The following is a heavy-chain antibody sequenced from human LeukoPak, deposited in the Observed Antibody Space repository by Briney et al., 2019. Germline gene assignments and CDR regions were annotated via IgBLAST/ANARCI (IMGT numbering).Heavy chain of an antibody. J-gene: IGHJ3*02. V-gene: IGHV3-53*01. CDR1: GFTFSSYA. Sequence: TGGSLRLSCTASGFTFSSYAMSWVRQAPGKGLEWVSVIYSGGSTYYADSVKGRFTISRDNSKNTLYLQMNSPRAEDTAVYYCARDVDYYDSSGYGDAFDIWGQGTMVTVSS. D-gene: IGHD3-22*01. CDR3: ARDVDYYDSSGYGDAFDI. CDR2: IYSGGST.